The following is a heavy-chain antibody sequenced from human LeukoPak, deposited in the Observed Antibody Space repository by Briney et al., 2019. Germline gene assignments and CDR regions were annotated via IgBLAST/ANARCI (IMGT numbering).Heavy chain of an antibody. CDR2: IIPIFGTA. CDR3: ARGSGSYEPIDY. D-gene: IGHD1-26*01. Sequence: ASVKVSCKASGGTFSSYAISWVRQAPGQGLEWMGGIIPIFGTANYAQKFQGRVTITADESTSTAYMELSSLRSEDTAVYYCARGSGSYEPIDYWGQGTLVTVSS. CDR1: GGTFSSYA. J-gene: IGHJ4*02. V-gene: IGHV1-69*13.